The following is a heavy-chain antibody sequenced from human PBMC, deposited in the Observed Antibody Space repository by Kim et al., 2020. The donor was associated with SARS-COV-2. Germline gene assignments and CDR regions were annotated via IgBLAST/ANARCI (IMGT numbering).Heavy chain of an antibody. Sequence: YSADSVKGRFTISRDNSKNTLYLQMNSLRAEDTAVYYCAKGNSVAGTFSQWGQGTLVTVSS. V-gene: IGHV3-23*01. J-gene: IGHJ4*02. CDR3: AKGNSVAGTFSQ. D-gene: IGHD6-19*01.